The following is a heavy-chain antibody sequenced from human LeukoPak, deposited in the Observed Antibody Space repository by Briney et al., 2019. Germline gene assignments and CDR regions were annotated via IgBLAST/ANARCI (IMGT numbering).Heavy chain of an antibody. Sequence: PSETLSLTCAVYGGSFSGYYWSWIRQPPGKGLERIGEINHSGSTNYNPSLKSRVTISVDTSKNQFSLKLSSVTAADTAVYYCARGGPAPVYYMDVWGKGTTVTVSS. D-gene: IGHD1-14*01. J-gene: IGHJ6*03. CDR3: ARGGPAPVYYMDV. CDR1: GGSFSGYY. CDR2: INHSGST. V-gene: IGHV4-34*01.